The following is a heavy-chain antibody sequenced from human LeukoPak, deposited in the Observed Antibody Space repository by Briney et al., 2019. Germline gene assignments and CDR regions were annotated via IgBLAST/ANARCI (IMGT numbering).Heavy chain of an antibody. CDR1: GFTFSSYG. CDR3: AKDRTGIAVA. V-gene: IGHV3-30*02. CDR2: IRYDGSNK. Sequence: PGGPLRLSCAASGFTFSSYGMHWVRQAPGKGREWVAFIRYDGSNKYYADSVKGRFTISRDNSKDALYLQMNSLRSEETAVYYCAKDRTGIAVAWGQGTLVTVSS. D-gene: IGHD6-19*01. J-gene: IGHJ4*02.